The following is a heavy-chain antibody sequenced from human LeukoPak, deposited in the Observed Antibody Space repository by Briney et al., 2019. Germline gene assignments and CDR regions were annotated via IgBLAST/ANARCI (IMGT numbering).Heavy chain of an antibody. J-gene: IGHJ6*02. CDR2: ISGSGGST. V-gene: IGHV3-23*01. D-gene: IGHD6-13*01. CDR3: AKASPGIAAAGPYYGMDV. Sequence: GGSLRLSCAASGFTFSSYAMSWVRQAPGKGLEWVSAISGSGGSTHYADSVKGRFTISRDNSKNTLYLQMNSLRAEDTAVYYCAKASPGIAAAGPYYGMDVWGQGTTVTVSS. CDR1: GFTFSSYA.